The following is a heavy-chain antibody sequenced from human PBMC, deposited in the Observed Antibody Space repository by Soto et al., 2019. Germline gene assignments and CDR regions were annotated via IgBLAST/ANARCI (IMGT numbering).Heavy chain of an antibody. Sequence: ASVKVSCKASGYTFTSYDINWVRQATGQGLEWMGWMNPNSGNTGYAQKFQGRVTMTRNTSISTAYMELSSLRSEDTAVYYCARGGYCTNGVCYNPTENAFDIWGQGTMVTVSS. CDR2: MNPNSGNT. J-gene: IGHJ3*02. CDR3: ARGGYCTNGVCYNPTENAFDI. D-gene: IGHD2-8*01. CDR1: GYTFTSYD. V-gene: IGHV1-8*01.